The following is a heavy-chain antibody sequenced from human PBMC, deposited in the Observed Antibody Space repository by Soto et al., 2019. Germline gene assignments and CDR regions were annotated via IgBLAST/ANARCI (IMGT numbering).Heavy chain of an antibody. CDR2: IIPIFGTA. J-gene: IGHJ6*02. V-gene: IGHV1-69*01. D-gene: IGHD4-17*01. Sequence: QVQLVQSGAEVKKPGSSVKVSCKASGGTFSSYAISWVRQAPGQGLEWMGGIIPIFGTANYAQKFQGRVTITADDSTRTAYMEVSSLRSEDTAVYYCAGTTTLPSTTRYYGMDVWGQGTTVTVSS. CDR3: AGTTTLPSTTRYYGMDV. CDR1: GGTFSSYA.